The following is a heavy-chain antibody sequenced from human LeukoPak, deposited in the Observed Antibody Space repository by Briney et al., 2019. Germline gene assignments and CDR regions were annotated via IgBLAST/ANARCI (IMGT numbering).Heavy chain of an antibody. V-gene: IGHV3-74*01. CDR2: INSDGSST. Sequence: PGGSLRLSCAASGYTFSSYWMHWVRQAPGRGLVWVSRINSDGSSTSYADSVKDRFTISRDNAKNTLYLQMNSLRAEDTAVYYCARLHMVRGVITKVDAFDIWGQGTMVTVSS. CDR1: GYTFSSYW. D-gene: IGHD3-10*01. J-gene: IGHJ3*02. CDR3: ARLHMVRGVITKVDAFDI.